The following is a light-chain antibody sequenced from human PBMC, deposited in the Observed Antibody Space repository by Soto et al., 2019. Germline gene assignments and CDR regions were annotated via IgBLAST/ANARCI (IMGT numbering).Light chain of an antibody. CDR1: QSIRNN. CDR2: GAS. V-gene: IGKV3-15*01. CDR3: QQYNDWPRT. Sequence: EIVMTQSPATLSVSPGERATLSCSASQSIRNNLVWYQQRPGQAPRLLIYGASARATGIPARFSGSGSGTEFTLTISSLKSEDVEVYYCQQYNDWPRTFGQGTKVEIK. J-gene: IGKJ1*01.